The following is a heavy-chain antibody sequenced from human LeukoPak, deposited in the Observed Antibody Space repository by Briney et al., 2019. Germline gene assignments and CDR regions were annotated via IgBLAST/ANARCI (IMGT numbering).Heavy chain of an antibody. CDR2: INHSGST. V-gene: IGHV4-34*01. J-gene: IGHJ5*02. CDR3: ARADYPAWFDP. Sequence: SETLSLTCAVYGGSFSGYYWSWIRQPPGKGLEWIGEINHSGSTNYNPSLKSRVTISVDTSKNQFSLKLSSVTAADTAVYYCARADYPAWFDPWGQGTLVTVSS. D-gene: IGHD4/OR15-4a*01. CDR1: GGSFSGYY.